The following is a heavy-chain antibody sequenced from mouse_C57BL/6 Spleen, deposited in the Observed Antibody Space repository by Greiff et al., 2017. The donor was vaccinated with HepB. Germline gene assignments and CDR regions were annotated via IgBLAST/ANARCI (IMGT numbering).Heavy chain of an antibody. CDR1: GYTFTSYW. D-gene: IGHD1-1*01. J-gene: IGHJ2*01. CDR3: ARIKKIVATYFDY. Sequence: QVQLQQPGAELVKAGASVKMSCKASGYTFTSYWMHWVKPRLGQGLEWFAETNPTNGRTYYNEKFKSKATLTVDNSSSTAYMLLSGPTFEDSAVYYCARIKKIVATYFDYWGEGTTLTGAS. CDR2: TNPTNGRT. V-gene: IGHV1S81*02.